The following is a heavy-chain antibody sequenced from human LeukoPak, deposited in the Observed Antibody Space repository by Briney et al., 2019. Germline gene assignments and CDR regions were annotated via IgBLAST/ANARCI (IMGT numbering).Heavy chain of an antibody. CDR2: IGAYNGNT. D-gene: IGHD3-10*01. CDR1: GYTFTSYG. Sequence: ASVKVSCKASGYTFTSYGISWVRQAPGQGLEWMGWIGAYNGNTNYAQKLQGRVTMTTDTSTSTAYMELRSLRSDDTAVYYCARGHRITMVRGAYYMDVWGKGTTVTISS. CDR3: ARGHRITMVRGAYYMDV. V-gene: IGHV1-18*01. J-gene: IGHJ6*03.